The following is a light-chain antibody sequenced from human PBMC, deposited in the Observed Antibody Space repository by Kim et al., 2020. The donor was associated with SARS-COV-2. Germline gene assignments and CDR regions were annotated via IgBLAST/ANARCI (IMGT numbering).Light chain of an antibody. V-gene: IGKV1-39*01. CDR2: AAS. CDR3: QQSYSTPRS. Sequence: SASVGDRVTVTCRASQSISSYLNWYQQKPGKAPKLLIYAASSLQSGVPSRFSGSGSGTDFTLTISSLQPEDFATYYCQQSYSTPRSFGQGTKLEI. J-gene: IGKJ2*03. CDR1: QSISSY.